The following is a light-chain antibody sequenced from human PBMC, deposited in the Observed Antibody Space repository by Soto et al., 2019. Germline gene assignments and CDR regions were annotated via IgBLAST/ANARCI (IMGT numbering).Light chain of an antibody. V-gene: IGKV1-33*01. CDR1: QDISNY. J-gene: IGKJ4*01. CDR2: DAS. CDR3: QQYDNLPTLT. Sequence: DIQMTQSPSSLSASVGDRVTITWQASQDISNYLNWYQQKPGKAPKLLIYDASNLETGVPSRFSGSGSGTDFTFTISSLQPEDIATYYCQQYDNLPTLTFGGGTKVEIK.